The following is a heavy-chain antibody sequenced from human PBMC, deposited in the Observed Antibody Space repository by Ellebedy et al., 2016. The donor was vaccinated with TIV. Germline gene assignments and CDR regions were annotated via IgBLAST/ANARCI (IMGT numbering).Heavy chain of an antibody. V-gene: IGHV1-46*01. CDR2: INPSGGST. J-gene: IGHJ6*02. D-gene: IGHD2-15*01. Sequence: ASVKVSXXASGYTFTSYHMHWVRQAPGQGLEWMGIINPSGGSTTYAQKFQGRVTMTRDTSTGTVYMDLSSLRSEDTAVYYCARDRGKGAVVVVAPMFPTANYFYGMDVWGQGTTVTVS. CDR1: GYTFTSYH. CDR3: ARDRGKGAVVVVAPMFPTANYFYGMDV.